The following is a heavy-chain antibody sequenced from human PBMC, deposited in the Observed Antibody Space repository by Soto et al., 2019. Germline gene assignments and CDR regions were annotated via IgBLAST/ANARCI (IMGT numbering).Heavy chain of an antibody. CDR3: ASVTRVTSFVVVPTPSEY. CDR2: IIPIFGTA. CDR1: GRTFSSYA. J-gene: IGHJ4*02. V-gene: IGHV1-69*13. Sequence: SGKVSCKASGRTFSSYAISWVRQPPGQGLEWMGGIIPIFGTAKSAQKFQGRVTITEYESTSRSYLELCRLGSEDTGVYYCASVTRVTSFVVVPTPSEYWGRRTLVAVAS. D-gene: IGHD2-2*01.